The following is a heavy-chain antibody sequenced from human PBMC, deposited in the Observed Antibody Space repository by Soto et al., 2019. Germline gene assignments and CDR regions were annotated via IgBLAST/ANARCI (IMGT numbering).Heavy chain of an antibody. D-gene: IGHD6-13*01. CDR3: ARVDGSSWTYDAFDI. CDR2: INSDGSST. Sequence: GGSLRLSCAASGFTFSSYWMHWVRQAPGKGLVWVSRINSDGSSTSYADSVKGRFTISRDNAKNTLYLQMNSLRAEDTAVYYCARVDGSSWTYDAFDIWGQGTMVTVSS. V-gene: IGHV3-74*01. J-gene: IGHJ3*02. CDR1: GFTFSSYW.